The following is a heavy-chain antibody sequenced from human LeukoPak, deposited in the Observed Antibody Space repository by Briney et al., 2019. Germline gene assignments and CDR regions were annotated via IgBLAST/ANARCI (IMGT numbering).Heavy chain of an antibody. Sequence: GGSLRLSCAASGFTFDDYGMSWVRQAPGKGLEWVSGINWNGGSTGYADSVKGRFTISRDNAKNSLYLQMNSLRAEDTALYHCARWASMVRGTAMAHGANYYYYYGMDVWGQGTTVTVSS. V-gene: IGHV3-20*01. D-gene: IGHD3-10*01. CDR2: INWNGGST. J-gene: IGHJ6*02. CDR1: GFTFDDYG. CDR3: ARWASMVRGTAMAHGANYYYYYGMDV.